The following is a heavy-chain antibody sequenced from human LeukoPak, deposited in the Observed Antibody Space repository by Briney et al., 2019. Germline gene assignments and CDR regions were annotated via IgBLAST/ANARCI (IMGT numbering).Heavy chain of an antibody. D-gene: IGHD3-10*01. J-gene: IGHJ6*03. CDR1: GFTFSSYG. CDR3: ARDSTMVRGVMSSNYYYYMDV. CDR2: ISYDGSNK. Sequence: PGRSLRLSCAASGFTFSSYGMHWVRQAPGKGLEWVADISYDGSNKYYADSVKGRFTISRDNSKNTLYLQMNSLRAEDTAVYYCARDSTMVRGVMSSNYYYYMDVWGKGTTVTVSS. V-gene: IGHV3-30*03.